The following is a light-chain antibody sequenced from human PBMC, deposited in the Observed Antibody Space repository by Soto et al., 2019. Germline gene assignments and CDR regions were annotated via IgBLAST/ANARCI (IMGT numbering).Light chain of an antibody. CDR1: QSVSSSY. V-gene: IGKV3-20*01. CDR3: QQYGSSPPAYT. Sequence: EIVLTQSPGTLSLSPGERATLSCRASQSVSSSYLAWYQQKPRQAPRPLIYGASSRATGNPDRFSGSGCGTEFTLTISRLEPEDFAVYYCQQYGSSPPAYTFGQGTKLEIK. J-gene: IGKJ2*01. CDR2: GAS.